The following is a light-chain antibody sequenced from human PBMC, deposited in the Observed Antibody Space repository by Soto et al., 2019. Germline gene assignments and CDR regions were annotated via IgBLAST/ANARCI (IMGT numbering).Light chain of an antibody. CDR2: RAS. J-gene: IGKJ1*01. CDR1: QSVSSN. CDR3: QQYNNWWK. V-gene: IGKV3-15*01. Sequence: IVMTQSPASLSVSPGERATLSCRASQSVSSNLAWYQQKPGQAPRLLIYRASTRATGIPARFSGSGSGTEFTLTISSLQSEDFAIYYCQQYNNWWKFGQGTKVDIK.